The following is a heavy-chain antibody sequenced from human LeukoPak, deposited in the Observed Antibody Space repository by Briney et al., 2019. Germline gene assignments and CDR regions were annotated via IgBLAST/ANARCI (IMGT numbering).Heavy chain of an antibody. J-gene: IGHJ5*02. D-gene: IGHD6-13*01. V-gene: IGHV4-34*01. CDR1: GGSISSYY. CDR2: INHSGST. Sequence: PSETLSLTCTVSGGSISSYYWSWIRQPPGKGMEWIGEINHSGSTNYNPSLKSRVTISVDTSKNQFSLKLSSVTAADTAVYYCARADIAEDWFDPWGQGTLVTVSS. CDR3: ARADIAEDWFDP.